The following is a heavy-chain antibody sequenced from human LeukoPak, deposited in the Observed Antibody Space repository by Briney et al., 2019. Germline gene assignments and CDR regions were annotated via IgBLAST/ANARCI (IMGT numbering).Heavy chain of an antibody. CDR3: AREVVVPAAGTWFDP. J-gene: IGHJ5*02. D-gene: IGHD2-2*01. CDR2: ISSNGGST. Sequence: GGSLRLSCAASGFTFSSYAMHWVRQAPGKGLECVSAISSNGGSTYYANSVKGRFTISRDNSKNTLYLQMGSLRAEDMAVYYCAREVVVPAAGTWFDPWGQGTLVTVSS. V-gene: IGHV3-64*01. CDR1: GFTFSSYA.